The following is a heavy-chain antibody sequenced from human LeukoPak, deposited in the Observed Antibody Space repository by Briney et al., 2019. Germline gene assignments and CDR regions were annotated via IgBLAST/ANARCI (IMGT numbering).Heavy chain of an antibody. J-gene: IGHJ4*02. Sequence: GGSLRLSCAASGFTFSSYAMSWVRQAPGKGLEWVSYISSSSSTIYYADSVKGRFTISRDNAKNSLYLQMNSLRAEDTAVYYCARQDILTGYDYWGQGTLVTVSS. V-gene: IGHV3-48*01. CDR2: ISSSSSTI. D-gene: IGHD3-9*01. CDR1: GFTFSSYA. CDR3: ARQDILTGYDY.